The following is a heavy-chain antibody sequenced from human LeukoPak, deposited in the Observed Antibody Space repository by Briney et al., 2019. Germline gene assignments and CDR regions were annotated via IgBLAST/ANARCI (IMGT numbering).Heavy chain of an antibody. CDR1: GGSISSYY. CDR3: ARDLRGGSFFDY. Sequence: PSETLSLTCTVSGGSISSYYWNWIRQPPGKGLEWIGYTYYSGSTNYNPSLKSRVTISVDTSKNQFSLKLSSVTAADTAVYYCARDLRGGSFFDYWGQGTLVTVSS. V-gene: IGHV4-59*01. CDR2: TYYSGST. J-gene: IGHJ4*02. D-gene: IGHD3-16*01.